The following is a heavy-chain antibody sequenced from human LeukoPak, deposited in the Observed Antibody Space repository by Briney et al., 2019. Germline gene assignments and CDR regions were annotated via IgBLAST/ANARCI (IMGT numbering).Heavy chain of an antibody. D-gene: IGHD3-22*01. J-gene: IGHJ4*02. CDR1: GGSINSYY. Sequence: SETLSLTCTVSGGSINSYYWSRLRQPPGKGLEWIGYIYYSGSTDYNPSLKSRVTISVDTSKNQFSLKLSSVTAADTAVYYCARIRALSYYDSSGDLFYFEYWGQGTLVTVSS. CDR3: ARIRALSYYDSSGDLFYFEY. CDR2: IYYSGST. V-gene: IGHV4-59*01.